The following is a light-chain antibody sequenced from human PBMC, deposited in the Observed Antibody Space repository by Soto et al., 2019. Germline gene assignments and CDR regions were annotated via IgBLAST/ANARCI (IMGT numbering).Light chain of an antibody. CDR2: EVS. CDR3: SSYAGSNTV. V-gene: IGLV2-8*01. Sequence: QSVLTQPPSASGSPGQSVTISCTGTSSDVGGYNYVSWYQQHPGKAPKLMIYEVSKRPSGVPDRFSSSKSGNTASLTVSGLQAEDEADYYCSSYAGSNTVFGGGTKLTVL. CDR1: SSDVGGYNY. J-gene: IGLJ2*01.